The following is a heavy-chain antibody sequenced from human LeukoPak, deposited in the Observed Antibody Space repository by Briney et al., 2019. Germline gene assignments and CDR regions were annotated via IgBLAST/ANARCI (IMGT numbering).Heavy chain of an antibody. CDR3: ARSAGRPSLFDY. D-gene: IGHD6-13*01. CDR2: IYYSGST. CDR1: GGSISSYY. V-gene: IGHV4-39*07. J-gene: IGHJ4*02. Sequence: SETLSLTCTVSGGSISSYYWGWIRQPPGKGLEWIGSIYYSGSTYYNPSLKSRVTISVDTSKNQFSLKLSSVTAADTAVYYCARSAGRPSLFDYWGQGTLVTVSS.